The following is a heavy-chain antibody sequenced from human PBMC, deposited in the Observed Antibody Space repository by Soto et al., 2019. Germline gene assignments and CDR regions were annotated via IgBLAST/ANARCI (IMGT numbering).Heavy chain of an antibody. CDR1: GYSFTSYM. V-gene: IGHV5-51*01. CDR2: IYPGDSDT. D-gene: IGHD2-21*02. CDR3: ARPGLLAYCGGDCQEDAFDI. J-gene: IGHJ3*02. Sequence: GESLKISCKGSGYSFTSYMIGWVRQTPGKSLEWMGIIYPGDSDTRYSPSFQGQVTISADKSISTAYLQWSSLKASDTAMYYCARPGLLAYCGGDCQEDAFDIWGQGTMVTVSS.